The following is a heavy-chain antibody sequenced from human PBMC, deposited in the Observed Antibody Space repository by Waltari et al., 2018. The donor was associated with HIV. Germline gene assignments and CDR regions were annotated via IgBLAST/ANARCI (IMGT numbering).Heavy chain of an antibody. CDR3: ASYIAAAGVDY. CDR1: GGPVSSSA. CDR2: IIPIFGTA. V-gene: IGHV1-69*12. J-gene: IGHJ4*02. D-gene: IGHD6-13*01. Sequence: QVQLVQSGAEVQKPGSSVKVSCKASGGPVSSSAVTWVRQAPGQGLEWMGGIIPIFGTANYAQKFQGRVTITADESTSTAYMELSSLRSEDTAVYYCASYIAAAGVDYWGQGTLVTVSS.